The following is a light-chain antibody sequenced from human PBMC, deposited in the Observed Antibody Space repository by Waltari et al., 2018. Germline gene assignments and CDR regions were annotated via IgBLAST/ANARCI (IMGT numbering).Light chain of an antibody. V-gene: IGKV2-28*01. J-gene: IGKJ4*01. Sequence: EIVMTQSPLSLPVPPGEPASIPCRSSQSLLHTDGYNYLDLYLQKAGQSPQLLIYLASHRASGVPDRFSGSGSGTDFTLKISRVEAEDVGVYYCMQAVQGLSFGGGTKVET. CDR3: MQAVQGLS. CDR1: QSLLHTDGYNY. CDR2: LAS.